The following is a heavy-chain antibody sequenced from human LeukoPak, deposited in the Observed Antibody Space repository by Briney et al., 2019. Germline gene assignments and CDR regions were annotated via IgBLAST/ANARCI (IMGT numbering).Heavy chain of an antibody. CDR3: AREEMATVDY. D-gene: IGHD5-24*01. V-gene: IGHV4-59*05. J-gene: IGHJ4*02. CDR1: GGSISSYY. Sequence: AETLSLTCTVSGGSISSYYWSWIRQPPGKGLEGIGSIDYSRSTYYTPSLKSRVTISVDTPKNQLSLKLSSVTAADTAVYYCAREEMATVDYWGQGTLVTVSS. CDR2: IDYSRST.